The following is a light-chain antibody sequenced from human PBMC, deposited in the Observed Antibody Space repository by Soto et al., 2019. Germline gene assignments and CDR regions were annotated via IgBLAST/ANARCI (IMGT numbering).Light chain of an antibody. J-gene: IGLJ3*02. Sequence: QSVLAQPPSASGTPGQGVTISCSGSSSNIGSNTVNWYQQIPGTAPKLLIYSSDQRPSGVPDRFSGSKSGTSASLAISGLQSDDEADYYCAAWDDRLTGPVFGGGTKL. CDR1: SSNIGSNT. CDR2: SSD. V-gene: IGLV1-44*01. CDR3: AAWDDRLTGPV.